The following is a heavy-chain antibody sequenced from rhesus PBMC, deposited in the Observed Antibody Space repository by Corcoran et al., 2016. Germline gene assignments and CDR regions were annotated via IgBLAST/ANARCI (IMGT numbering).Heavy chain of an antibody. Sequence: QVQLQESGPGVVKPSETLSLTCAVSGYSISSGYDWSWIRQPPGKGLEWIGYIYGSSGSTNYNPSLKKRVTISKDTSKNQFSLKLSSVTAADTAVYYCARDRATVDFDYWGQGVLVTVSS. D-gene: IGHD5-36*01. CDR3: ARDRATVDFDY. V-gene: IGHV4-76*01. CDR1: GYSISSGYD. CDR2: IYGSSGST. J-gene: IGHJ4*01.